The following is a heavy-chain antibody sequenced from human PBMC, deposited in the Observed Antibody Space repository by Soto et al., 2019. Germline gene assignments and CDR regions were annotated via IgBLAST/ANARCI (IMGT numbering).Heavy chain of an antibody. CDR2: INPMSRTA. CDR1: GDTSTTYV. Sequence: VQLVQSGAEVKKPGSSVKVSCKASGDTSTTYVTSWVRQAPGQGPEWIGGINPMSRTAKYSEKYNGRVTITADEATRTAYLDLTSLRFEDTAVYFCARGTYWGSNCFFAREYWGQGTLVTVSS. CDR3: ARGTYWGSNCFFAREY. J-gene: IGHJ4*02. V-gene: IGHV1-69*01. D-gene: IGHD2-21*01.